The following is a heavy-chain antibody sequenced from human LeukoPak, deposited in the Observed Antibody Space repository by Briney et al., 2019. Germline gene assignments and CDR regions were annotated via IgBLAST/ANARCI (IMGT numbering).Heavy chain of an antibody. Sequence: ASVKVSCKASGGTFSSYAISWVRQAPGQGLEWMGRIIPILGIANYAQKFQGRVTITADKSTSTAYMELSSLRSEDTAVYYCARGLIRGYSGCAAWGQGTLVTVSS. V-gene: IGHV1-69*04. D-gene: IGHD5-12*01. CDR3: ARGLIRGYSGCAA. CDR1: GGTFSSYA. CDR2: IIPILGIA. J-gene: IGHJ5*02.